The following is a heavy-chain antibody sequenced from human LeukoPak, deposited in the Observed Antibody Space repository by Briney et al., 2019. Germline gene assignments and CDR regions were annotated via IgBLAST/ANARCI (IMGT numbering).Heavy chain of an antibody. V-gene: IGHV3-74*01. D-gene: IGHD3-16*01. CDR1: GFAFSRYS. CDR3: VCLGLGGLSLD. J-gene: IGHJ4*02. Sequence: GGSLRLSCAASGFAFSRYSMHWVRQAPGKGLVWVSHVNSDGSGTDYADSVKGRFTISRDNAKNTLYLQMNSLRVEDTAVYYCVCLGLGGLSLDWGQGTLVTVSS. CDR2: VNSDGSGT.